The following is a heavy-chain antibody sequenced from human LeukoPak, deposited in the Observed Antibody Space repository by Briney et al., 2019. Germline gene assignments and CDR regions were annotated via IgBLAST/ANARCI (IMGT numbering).Heavy chain of an antibody. CDR1: GGSISSYY. V-gene: IGHV4-59*08. J-gene: IGHJ4*02. CDR2: IYYSGST. Sequence: SETLSLTCTVSGGSISSYYWSWIRQPPGKGLEWIGYIYYSGSTNYNPSLKSRVTISVDTSKNQFSLKLSSVTAADTAVYYVARVQQLVGEFDYWGQGTLGTVSS. D-gene: IGHD6-13*01. CDR3: ARVQQLVGEFDY.